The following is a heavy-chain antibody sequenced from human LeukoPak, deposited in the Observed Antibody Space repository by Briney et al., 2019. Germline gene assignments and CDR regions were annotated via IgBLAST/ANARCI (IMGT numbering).Heavy chain of an antibody. J-gene: IGHJ3*01. V-gene: IGHV1-69*06. CDR2: IIPVFDRP. CDR3: ARDAQWELRAFDV. D-gene: IGHD4-23*01. Sequence: SVKVSCKTIGGRFKSYGFSWVRQAPGQGLEWMGGIIPVFDRPNYAQKFEGTVTITADKSTNTTYMEITSLTSDDTAVYYCARDAQWELRAFDVWGRGTMVIVSS. CDR1: GGRFKSYG.